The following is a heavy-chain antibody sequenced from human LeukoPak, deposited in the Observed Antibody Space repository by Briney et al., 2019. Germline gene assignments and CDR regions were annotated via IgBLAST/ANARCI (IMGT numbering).Heavy chain of an antibody. V-gene: IGHV3-23*01. CDR1: GFTFSSYA. Sequence: PPGGSLRLSCAASGFTFSSYAMSWVRQAPGKGLEWVSAISGSGGSTYYADSVKGRFTISRDNSKNTLYLQMNSLRAEDTAVYHCAKIPMITFGGVIYYFDYWGQGTLVTVSS. J-gene: IGHJ4*02. CDR3: AKIPMITFGGVIYYFDY. D-gene: IGHD3-16*02. CDR2: ISGSGGST.